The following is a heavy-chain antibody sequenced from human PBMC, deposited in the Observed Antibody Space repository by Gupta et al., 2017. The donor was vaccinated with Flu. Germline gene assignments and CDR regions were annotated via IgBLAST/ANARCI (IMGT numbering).Heavy chain of an antibody. CDR2: ISSSSSYI. Sequence: EVQLVEFGAGLVKLGGSVRLPWSGSGLTLTSYTMNWVRQAPGKGLEWVSSISSSSSYIYYADSVKGRFTISRDNAKNSLYLQMNSLRAEDTAVYYCARAEEIKYYYDSSGYYSFYWGQGTLVTVSA. J-gene: IGHJ4*02. CDR1: GLTLTSYT. V-gene: IGHV3-21*01. CDR3: ARAEEIKYYYDSSGYYSFY. D-gene: IGHD3-22*01.